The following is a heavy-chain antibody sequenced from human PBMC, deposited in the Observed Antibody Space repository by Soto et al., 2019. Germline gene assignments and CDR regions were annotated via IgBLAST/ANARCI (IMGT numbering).Heavy chain of an antibody. CDR2: ISYDGSNK. D-gene: IGHD3-22*01. V-gene: IGHV3-30*18. CDR3: AKDDSSGYYLFDY. Sequence: QVQLVESGGGVVQPGRSLRLSCAASGFTFSSYGMHWVRQAPGKGLEWVAVISYDGSNKYYADSVKGRFTISRDNSKHTLYLQMNSLRAEDTAVYYCAKDDSSGYYLFDYWGQGTLVTVSS. J-gene: IGHJ4*02. CDR1: GFTFSSYG.